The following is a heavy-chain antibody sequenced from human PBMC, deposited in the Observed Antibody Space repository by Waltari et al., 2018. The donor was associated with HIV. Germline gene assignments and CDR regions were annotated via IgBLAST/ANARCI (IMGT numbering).Heavy chain of an antibody. V-gene: IGHV4-38-2*02. CDR1: GYSISSGYY. CDR2: IYHSGST. Sequence: QVQLQESGPGLVKPSETLSLTCTVSGYSISSGYYWGWIRQPPGKGLEWIGSIYHSGSTYYNPSLKGRVTISVDTSKNQFSLKLSSVTAADTAVYYCARALIAAAGTAWGQGTLVTVSS. CDR3: ARALIAAAGTA. D-gene: IGHD6-13*01. J-gene: IGHJ5*02.